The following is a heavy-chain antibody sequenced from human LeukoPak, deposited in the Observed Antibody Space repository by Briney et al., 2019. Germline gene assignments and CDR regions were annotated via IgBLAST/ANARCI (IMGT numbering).Heavy chain of an antibody. J-gene: IGHJ4*02. Sequence: GESLKISCKGSGYTLTTSWIVWVRQMPGKGLEWMGIIYPGDSDTRYSPSFQGQVSISADKSISTAYLQWSSLKASDTAMYYCARQGTSFDYWGQGTLVTVSS. D-gene: IGHD2-2*01. CDR1: GYTLTTSW. CDR2: IYPGDSDT. V-gene: IGHV5-51*01. CDR3: ARQGTSFDY.